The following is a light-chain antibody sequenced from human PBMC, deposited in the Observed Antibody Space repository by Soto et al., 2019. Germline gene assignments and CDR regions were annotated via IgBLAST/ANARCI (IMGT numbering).Light chain of an antibody. Sequence: QSVLTQPHSASGTPGQRVTISCSGSSSNIGTSSVHWFQQLPGTAPKLLISTTNQRPSGVPERFSGSKSGTSASLASSGLQSEDEADYYCAAWDDSLNGHGFGTGTKVTVL. CDR2: TTN. V-gene: IGLV1-44*01. CDR3: AAWDDSLNGHG. CDR1: SSNIGTSS. J-gene: IGLJ1*01.